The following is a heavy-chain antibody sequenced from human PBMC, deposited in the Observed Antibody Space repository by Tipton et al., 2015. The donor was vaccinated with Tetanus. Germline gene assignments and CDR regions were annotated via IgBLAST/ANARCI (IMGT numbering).Heavy chain of an antibody. CDR2: IGFRGNT. V-gene: IGHV3-13*01. Sequence: SLRLSCAASGFDFRNYDMHWVRQAPGKGLEWVSLIGFRGNTHYADSVKGRFTISRDNSRNSSYLQMSSLRDDDTAMYYCVRDDSGRGLDYWGKGTLVTVSS. CDR1: GFDFRNYD. CDR3: VRDDSGRGLDY. D-gene: IGHD3-10*01. J-gene: IGHJ4*02.